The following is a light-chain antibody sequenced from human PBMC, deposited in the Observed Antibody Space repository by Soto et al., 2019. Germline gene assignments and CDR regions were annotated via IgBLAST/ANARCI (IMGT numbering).Light chain of an antibody. CDR2: NVS. CDR1: SSDVGGHNS. V-gene: IGLV2-14*01. J-gene: IGLJ1*01. Sequence: QSALTQPASVSGSPGQSITISCTGTSSDVGGHNSVSWYQQHPGKAPKLMIYNVSNRPSGVSNRFSGSKSGNTASLTISGLLADDEADYYCTSYTSSSTYVFGARTKLTVL. CDR3: TSYTSSSTYV.